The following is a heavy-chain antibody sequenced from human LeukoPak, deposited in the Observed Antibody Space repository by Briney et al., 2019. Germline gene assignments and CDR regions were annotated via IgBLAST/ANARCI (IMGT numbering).Heavy chain of an antibody. Sequence: ASVKVSCKASGYTFTSYAMNWVRQAPGQGLEWMGWINTNTGNPTYAQGFTGRFVFSLDTSVSTAYLQISSLKAEDTAVYYCATDLPRTLTAAILYYFDYWGQGTLVTVSS. D-gene: IGHD2-2*01. CDR1: GYTFTSYA. V-gene: IGHV7-4-1*02. J-gene: IGHJ4*02. CDR2: INTNTGNP. CDR3: ATDLPRTLTAAILYYFDY.